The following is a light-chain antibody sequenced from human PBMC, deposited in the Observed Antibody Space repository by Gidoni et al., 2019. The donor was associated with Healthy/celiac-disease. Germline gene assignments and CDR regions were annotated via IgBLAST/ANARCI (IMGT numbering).Light chain of an antibody. V-gene: IGKV3-15*01. CDR1: QSVSSN. CDR2: GAS. Sequence: ELVMTQSPATLSVSPGERATLSCRASQSVSSNLAWYQQKPGQAPRLLIYGASTRATGIPARFSGSGSGTEFTLTISSLQSEDFAVYYCQQCNTWPPYTFGQGTKLEIK. CDR3: QQCNTWPPYT. J-gene: IGKJ2*01.